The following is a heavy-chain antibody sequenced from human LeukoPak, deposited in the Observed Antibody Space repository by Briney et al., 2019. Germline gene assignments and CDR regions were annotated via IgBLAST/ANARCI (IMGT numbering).Heavy chain of an antibody. CDR3: AKGSHYYGSGSFDY. Sequence: PGGSLRLSCAASGFTFSSYAMSWVRQAPGKGLEWVSAISGSGGNTYYADSVKGRFTISRDNSKNTLYLQMNSLRAEDTAVYYCAKGSHYYGSGSFDYWGQGTLVTVSS. J-gene: IGHJ4*02. CDR2: ISGSGGNT. V-gene: IGHV3-23*01. D-gene: IGHD3-10*01. CDR1: GFTFSSYA.